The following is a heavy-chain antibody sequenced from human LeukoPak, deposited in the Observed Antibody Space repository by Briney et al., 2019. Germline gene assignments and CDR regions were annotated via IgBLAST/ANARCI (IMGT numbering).Heavy chain of an antibody. CDR1: GFTFRDYN. D-gene: IGHD3-9*01. J-gene: IGHJ6*02. CDR2: ITDSGSNI. Sequence: GGSLRLSCAASGFTFRDYNMSWVRQAPGKGVEGVSYITDSGSNIHYADSVNGRFTISRDNATNSLYLQMNSLRAEDSAVYYCARSIGLTGGGVDVWGRGTTVTVSS. CDR3: ARSIGLTGGGVDV. V-gene: IGHV3-11*01.